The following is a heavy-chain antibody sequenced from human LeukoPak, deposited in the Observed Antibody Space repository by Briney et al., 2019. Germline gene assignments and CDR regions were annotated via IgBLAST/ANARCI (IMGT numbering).Heavy chain of an antibody. J-gene: IGHJ5*02. Sequence: GASVKVSCKASGYTFTGYYMHWVRQAPGQGLEWMGWINPNSGGTNYAQKFQGRVTMTRDTSISTAYMELSRLRSDDTAVYYCARARIAAARSWFDPWGQGTLVTVSS. CDR2: INPNSGGT. CDR3: ARARIAAARSWFDP. V-gene: IGHV1-2*02. D-gene: IGHD6-6*01. CDR1: GYTFTGYY.